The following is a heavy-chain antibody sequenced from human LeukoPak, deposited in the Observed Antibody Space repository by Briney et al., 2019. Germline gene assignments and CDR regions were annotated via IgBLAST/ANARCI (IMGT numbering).Heavy chain of an antibody. CDR2: ISYDGSNK. CDR3: AKDGGDAIAVAGHFDY. D-gene: IGHD6-19*01. CDR1: GFTFSSYA. J-gene: IGHJ4*02. V-gene: IGHV3-30-3*01. Sequence: GGSLRLSCAVSGFTFSSYAMHWVRQAPGKGLEWVAVISYDGSNKYYADSVKGRFTISRDNSKNSLYLQMNSLRTEDTALYYCAKDGGDAIAVAGHFDYWGQGTLVTVSS.